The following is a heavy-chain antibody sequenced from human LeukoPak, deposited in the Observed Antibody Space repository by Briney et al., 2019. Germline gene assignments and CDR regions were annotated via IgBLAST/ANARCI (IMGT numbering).Heavy chain of an antibody. J-gene: IGHJ4*02. D-gene: IGHD2-2*01. CDR3: ARRQGCSSTSCPPDY. CDR2: IYPGDSDT. V-gene: IGHV5-51*01. Sequence: GESLKISCRGSGYSFNTYWIGWVRQMPGKGLEWVGIIYPGDSDTRYSPSFQGQVTMSADKSINTAYLQWSSLKASDTAMYYCARRQGCSSTSCPPDYWGRGTLVTVSS. CDR1: GYSFNTYW.